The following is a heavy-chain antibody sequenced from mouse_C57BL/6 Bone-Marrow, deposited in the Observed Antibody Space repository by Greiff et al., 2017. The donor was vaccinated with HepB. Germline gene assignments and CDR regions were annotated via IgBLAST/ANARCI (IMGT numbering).Heavy chain of an antibody. D-gene: IGHD2-5*01. CDR3: ADSKSYWYFDV. J-gene: IGHJ1*03. V-gene: IGHV1-81*01. Sequence: VQLVESGAELARPGASVKLSCKASGYTFTSYGISWVKQRTGQGLEWIGEIYPRSGNTYYNEKFKGKATLTADKSSSTAYMELRSLTSEDSAVYFGADSKSYWYFDVWGTGTTVTVSS. CDR1: GYTFTSYG. CDR2: IYPRSGNT.